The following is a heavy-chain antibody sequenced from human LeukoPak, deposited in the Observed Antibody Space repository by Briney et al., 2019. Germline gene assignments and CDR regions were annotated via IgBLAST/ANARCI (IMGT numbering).Heavy chain of an antibody. V-gene: IGHV3-9*01. CDR3: AKMTTVTGGGAFDI. CDR2: ISWNSGTI. Sequence: GGSLRLSCAGSGFIFNNYAMHWVRQPPGKGLEWVSGISWNSGTIDYADSVRGRFTISRDNAKNSLYLQMNSLRAEDTAVYYCAKMTTVTGGGAFDIWGQGTMVTVSS. CDR1: GFIFNNYA. D-gene: IGHD4-17*01. J-gene: IGHJ3*02.